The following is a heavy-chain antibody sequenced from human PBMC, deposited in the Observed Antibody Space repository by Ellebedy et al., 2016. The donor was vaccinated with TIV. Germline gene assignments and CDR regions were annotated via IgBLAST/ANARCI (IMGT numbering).Heavy chain of an antibody. CDR2: ISHNGNT. CDR1: GGSFSGYS. J-gene: IGHJ5*02. D-gene: IGHD6-6*01. CDR3: ARVRPINLLYSSSSYWFGP. V-gene: IGHV4-34*01. Sequence: SETLSLXXAVYGGSFSGYSWSWIRQPPGRGLEWIGEISHNGNTNYKPSLKSRVTTSVDTSRNQFTLNLTSVTAADTAVYYCARVRPINLLYSSSSYWFGPWGQGTLVTVSS.